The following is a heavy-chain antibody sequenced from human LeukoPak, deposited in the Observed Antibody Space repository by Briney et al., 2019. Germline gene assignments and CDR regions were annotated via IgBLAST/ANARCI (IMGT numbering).Heavy chain of an antibody. CDR2: IYSGGYT. J-gene: IGHJ4*02. CDR3: ARGDDSGYYDYFDY. CDR1: GFTVSNNY. Sequence: GGSLRLSCAASGFTVSNNYMSWVRQAPGKGLEWVSVIYSGGYTYYADSVKGRFTISRDHSKNTLFLQMNSLRAEDTAVYYCARGDDSGYYDYFDYWGQGALVTVSS. V-gene: IGHV3-53*01. D-gene: IGHD3-22*01.